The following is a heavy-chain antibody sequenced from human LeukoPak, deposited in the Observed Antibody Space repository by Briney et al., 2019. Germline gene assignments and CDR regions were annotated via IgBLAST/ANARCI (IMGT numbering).Heavy chain of an antibody. J-gene: IGHJ4*02. CDR1: GYTFSAYG. D-gene: IGHD2-2*01. CDR3: ARSRCSDSTSCYYFFFFDS. CDR2: SSGTGYNM. Sequence: GASAKVSCKASGYTFSAYGITWVRQAPGQGLEWMAWSSGTGYNMEYAQKFQGRVTMTTDTSTSTAYLELRSLRSDDTAVYYCARSRCSDSTSCYYFFFFDSWGQGSLVTVSS. V-gene: IGHV1-18*01.